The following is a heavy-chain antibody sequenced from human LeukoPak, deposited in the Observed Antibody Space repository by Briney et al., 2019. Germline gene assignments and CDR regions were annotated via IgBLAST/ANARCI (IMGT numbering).Heavy chain of an antibody. Sequence: GGSLRLSCAASGFTFSTYAMTWVRQAPGKGLEWASTIDSVRNTHCADSVKGRFTISRDNSKNTVHLQMNSLRAEDTAVYYCAKRLSASDWFEVDYWGQGTLVTVSS. J-gene: IGHJ4*02. V-gene: IGHV3-23*01. D-gene: IGHD3-9*01. CDR2: IDSVRNT. CDR1: GFTFSTYA. CDR3: AKRLSASDWFEVDY.